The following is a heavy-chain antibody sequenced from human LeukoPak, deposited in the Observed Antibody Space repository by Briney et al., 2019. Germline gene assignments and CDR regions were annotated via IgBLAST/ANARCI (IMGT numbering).Heavy chain of an antibody. CDR3: ARAPFGPFDY. J-gene: IGHJ4*02. D-gene: IGHD3-3*01. CDR2: IYYSGSN. Sequence: PSETLCLTCTVSGGSISSYYRTWIRQPPGKGREWIGYIYYSGSNNYNPSLKSRVTISVDMSENQFSRKLSSVTAADTAMYYCARAPFGPFDYWGQGTLVTVSS. CDR1: GGSISSYY. V-gene: IGHV4-59*01.